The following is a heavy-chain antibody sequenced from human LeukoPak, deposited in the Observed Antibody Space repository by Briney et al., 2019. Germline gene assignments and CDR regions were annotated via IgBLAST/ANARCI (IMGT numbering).Heavy chain of an antibody. CDR2: IASDGSST. CDR1: GFTFSSYW. J-gene: IGHJ4*02. CDR3: VSFYETY. D-gene: IGHD2/OR15-2a*01. Sequence: GGSLRLSCAASGFTFSSYWMNWVRQAPGKGLVWVSRIASDGSSTTYADSVKGRFSISRDNAKNTLYLQMNSLRVEDTAVYYCVSFYETYWGRGTLVTVSS. V-gene: IGHV3-74*01.